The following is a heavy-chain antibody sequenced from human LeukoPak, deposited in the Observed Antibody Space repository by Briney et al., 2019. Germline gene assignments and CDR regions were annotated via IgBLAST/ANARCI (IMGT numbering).Heavy chain of an antibody. CDR1: GFTFSSYP. Sequence: GGSLRLSCAASGFTFSSYPMSWARQAPGKGREWVSAISGSGYSTYYADSVKGRFTISRDNSKNTLYLQMNSLRAEDTAVYYCAKEAGYSGYDYPDYWGQGTLVTVSS. V-gene: IGHV3-23*01. J-gene: IGHJ4*02. CDR2: ISGSGYST. CDR3: AKEAGYSGYDYPDY. D-gene: IGHD5-12*01.